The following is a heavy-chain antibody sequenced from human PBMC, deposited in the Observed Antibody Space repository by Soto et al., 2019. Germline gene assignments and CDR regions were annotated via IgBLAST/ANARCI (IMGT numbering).Heavy chain of an antibody. J-gene: IGHJ3*02. CDR1: GGSISSGGYY. V-gene: IGHV4-31*03. Sequence: QVQLQESGPGLVKPSQTLSLTCTVSGGSISSGGYYWSWIRQHPGKGLEWIGYIYYSGSTYYNPSLKSRVTRSVDTSKNQFSLKLSSVTAADTAVYYCASRRDGYGPTGNYAFDIWGQGTMVTVSS. D-gene: IGHD5-12*01. CDR3: ASRRDGYGPTGNYAFDI. CDR2: IYYSGST.